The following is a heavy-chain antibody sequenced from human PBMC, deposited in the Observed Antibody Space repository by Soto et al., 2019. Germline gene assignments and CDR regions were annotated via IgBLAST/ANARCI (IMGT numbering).Heavy chain of an antibody. CDR2: IIPIFPTP. D-gene: IGHD3-16*01. J-gene: IGHJ6*02. CDR1: GGAFRTNA. Sequence: QVQLVQSGAEVKKPGSSVKISCKASGGAFRTNAFSWVRQAPGQGLEWMGGIIPIFPTPDYAQKFQGRVTIIADESTTTTYMELSSLRSEDTAMYYCARDKDRLQLCGNYYYIMDVWGQGTMVTVSS. V-gene: IGHV1-69*12. CDR3: ARDKDRLQLCGNYYYIMDV.